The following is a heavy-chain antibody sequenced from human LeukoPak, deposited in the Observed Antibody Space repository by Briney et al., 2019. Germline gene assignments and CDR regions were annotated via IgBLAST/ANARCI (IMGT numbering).Heavy chain of an antibody. V-gene: IGHV3-21*01. D-gene: IGHD3-10*01. J-gene: IGHJ5*02. CDR3: ARDDGWFGELSS. CDR2: ISSSSSYI. CDR1: GFTFSSYS. Sequence: PGGSLRLSCAASGFTFSSYSMNWVRQAPGKGLEWVSSISSSSSYIYYADSVKGRFTISRDNAKNTLYLQMNSLRAEDTAVYYCARDDGWFGELSSWGQGTLVTVSS.